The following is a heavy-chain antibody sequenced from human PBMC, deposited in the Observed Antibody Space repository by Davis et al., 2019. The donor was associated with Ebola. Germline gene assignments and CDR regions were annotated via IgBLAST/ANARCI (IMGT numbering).Heavy chain of an antibody. CDR2: INWNSDSI. D-gene: IGHD2-2*02. CDR3: AKGRTIPLALDF. Sequence: GGSLRLSCAGSGFAFGDYAMHWVRQAPGKGLEWVSGINWNSDSIVYADSVKGRFTISRDNAKNSLYLQMISLRGEDTAFYYCAKGRTIPLALDFWGRGTLVTVSS. J-gene: IGHJ4*02. CDR1: GFAFGDYA. V-gene: IGHV3-9*01.